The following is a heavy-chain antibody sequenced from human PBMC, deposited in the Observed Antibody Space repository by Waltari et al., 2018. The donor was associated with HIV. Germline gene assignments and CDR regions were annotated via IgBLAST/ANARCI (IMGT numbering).Heavy chain of an antibody. CDR2: VWYDGKKK. V-gene: IGHV3-33*01. Sequence: QVQLVESGGGVVQPGRSLRLSCAASGFTFSSYGMHWVRQAPGKWLEWLAVVWYDGKKKYYADSVKGRFTVSRDNSKNTLFLQMNSLRVDDTAVDYCARTPYDTSGYCFDYWGQGTLVTVSS. CDR1: GFTFSSYG. CDR3: ARTPYDTSGYCFDY. D-gene: IGHD3-22*01. J-gene: IGHJ4*02.